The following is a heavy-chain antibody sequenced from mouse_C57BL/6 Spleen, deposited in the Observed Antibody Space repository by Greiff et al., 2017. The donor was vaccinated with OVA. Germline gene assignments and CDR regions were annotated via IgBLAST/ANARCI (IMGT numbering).Heavy chain of an antibody. V-gene: IGHV1-50*01. CDR1: GYTFTSYW. CDR2: IDPSDSYT. CDR3: ARSDGYYRMDY. J-gene: IGHJ4*01. Sequence: VQLQQPGAELVKPGASVKLSCKASGYTFTSYWMQWVKQRPGQGLEWIGEIDPSDSYTNYNQKFKGKATLTVDTSSSTAYMQLSSLTSEDSAVYYCARSDGYYRMDYWGQGTSVTVSS. D-gene: IGHD2-3*01.